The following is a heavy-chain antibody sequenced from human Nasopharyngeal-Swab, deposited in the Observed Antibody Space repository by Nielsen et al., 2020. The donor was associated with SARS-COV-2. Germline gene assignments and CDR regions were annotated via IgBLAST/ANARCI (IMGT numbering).Heavy chain of an antibody. CDR3: ARGRCSSTSCRGCSGGSCYYGMDV. Sequence: SQHLSLTWAVYGGSFSGYYWSWIRQPPGKGLEWIGEINHSGSTNYNPSLKSRVTISVDTSKNQFSLKLSSVTAADTAVYYCARGRCSSTSCRGCSGGSCYYGMDVWGQGTTVTVSS. J-gene: IGHJ6*02. CDR1: GGSFSGYY. CDR2: INHSGST. V-gene: IGHV4-34*01. D-gene: IGHD2-2*01.